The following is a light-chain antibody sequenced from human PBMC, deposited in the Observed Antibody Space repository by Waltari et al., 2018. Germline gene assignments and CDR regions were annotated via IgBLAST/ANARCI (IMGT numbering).Light chain of an antibody. V-gene: IGKV2-30*01. Sequence: DVVMTQSPLSLPVTLGQPASISCRSSQSLVYSDGNTYLSWFQQRPGQSPRRLIYQVSNRDTGVLDRFSGSACGSAFRRKSRRLEAEDGGSQYVMQGTHWPFTFGPGTIVDF. CDR3: MQGTHWPFT. CDR2: QVS. J-gene: IGKJ3*01. CDR1: QSLVYSDGNTY.